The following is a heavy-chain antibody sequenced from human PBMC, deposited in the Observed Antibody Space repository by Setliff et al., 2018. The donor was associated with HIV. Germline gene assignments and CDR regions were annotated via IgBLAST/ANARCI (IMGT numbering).Heavy chain of an antibody. Sequence: SETLSLTCPVSGDSTSSYYWSWIRQPPGKGLEWIGYIYTTGSTNYNPSLKSRITISIDTSKSQFSLKLTSVAAADTAVYYCARDSGGYNYGFAVGSFDYWGQGALVTVSS. CDR2: IYTTGST. D-gene: IGHD5-18*01. V-gene: IGHV4-59*01. J-gene: IGHJ4*02. CDR3: ARDSGGYNYGFAVGSFDY. CDR1: GDSTSSYY.